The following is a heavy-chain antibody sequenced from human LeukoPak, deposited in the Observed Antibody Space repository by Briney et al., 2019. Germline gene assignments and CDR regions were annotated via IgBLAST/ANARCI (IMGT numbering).Heavy chain of an antibody. CDR2: IYSGGST. V-gene: IGHV3-53*05. J-gene: IGHJ6*02. CDR1: GFTVSSSY. Sequence: GGSLRLSCAASGFTVSSSYMSWVRQAPGKGLEWVSVIYSGGSTYYADSVKGRFTISRDNSKNTLYLQMSSLRAEDTAVYYCARDHIEDYYYGMDVWGQGTTVTVSS. D-gene: IGHD2-21*01. CDR3: ARDHIEDYYYGMDV.